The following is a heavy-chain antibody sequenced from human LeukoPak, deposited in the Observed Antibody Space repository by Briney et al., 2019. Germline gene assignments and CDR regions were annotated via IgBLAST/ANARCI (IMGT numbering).Heavy chain of an antibody. CDR3: ARSIPDYTRFDY. D-gene: IGHD2-2*02. J-gene: IGHJ4*02. V-gene: IGHV3-23*01. CDR1: GFTFSAYA. Sequence: PGGSLRLSCVASGFTFSAYAMNWVRLAPGKGLEWVSTFKTNSGQVYYAESVRGRFTISRDNSKNTVYLQMSSLRAEDTALYYCARSIPDYTRFDYWGQGAPVTVSP. CDR2: FKTNSGQV.